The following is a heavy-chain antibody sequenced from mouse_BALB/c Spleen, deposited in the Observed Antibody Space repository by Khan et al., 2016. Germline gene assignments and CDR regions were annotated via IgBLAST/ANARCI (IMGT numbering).Heavy chain of an antibody. Sequence: EVQLVESGGGLVQPKGSLKLSCAASGFTFNTYAMNWVRKAPGKGLEWVARIRSKSNNYATYYADSVKDRFTISRDDSQSMLYLQMNNLKTEDKAMYYCVRHYYGSNWYFDVWGAGTTVTVSS. CDR1: GFTFNTYA. V-gene: IGHV10-1*02. CDR2: IRSKSNNYAT. CDR3: VRHYYGSNWYFDV. J-gene: IGHJ1*01. D-gene: IGHD1-1*01.